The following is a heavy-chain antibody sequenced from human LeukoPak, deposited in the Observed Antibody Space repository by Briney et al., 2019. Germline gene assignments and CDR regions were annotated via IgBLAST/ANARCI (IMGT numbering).Heavy chain of an antibody. CDR1: GFTFSSYG. J-gene: IGHJ4*02. Sequence: GRSLRLFCAASGFTFSSYGMHWVRQAPGKGLEWGAVIWYDGSNKYYADCVKGRFTISRDNSKNTLYLQMNSLRAEDTAVYYCARDGSLFADYYFDYWGQGTLVTVSS. CDR2: IWYDGSNK. D-gene: IGHD2-21*01. V-gene: IGHV3-33*01. CDR3: ARDGSLFADYYFDY.